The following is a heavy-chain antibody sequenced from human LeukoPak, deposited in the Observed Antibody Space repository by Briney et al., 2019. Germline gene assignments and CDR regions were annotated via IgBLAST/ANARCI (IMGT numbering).Heavy chain of an antibody. J-gene: IGHJ4*02. CDR2: IYSGGST. V-gene: IGHV3-66*02. Sequence: GGSLRLSCAASGFTVSSNYMSWVRQAPGKGLEWVSVIYSGGSTYYADSVKGRFTISRDNSKNTLYLQMNSLRAEDTAVYYCAREVYYYDSSGYYGVDYRGQGTLVTVSS. D-gene: IGHD3-22*01. CDR3: AREVYYYDSSGYYGVDY. CDR1: GFTVSSNY.